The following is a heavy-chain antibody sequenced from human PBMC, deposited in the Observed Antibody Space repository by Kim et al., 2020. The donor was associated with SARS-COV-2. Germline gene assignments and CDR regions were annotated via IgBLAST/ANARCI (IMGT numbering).Heavy chain of an antibody. CDR3: STDQIAVVPGGG. Sequence: GGSLRLSCAVSGFTVSNDWMSWVRQAPGKGLEWVGRIKSKTDGGTTDYAAHVKGRITMSRADSKNTLFLQMSRLKTEDTAVYYCSTDQIAVVPGGGWGQGTLVTVSS. J-gene: IGHJ4*02. D-gene: IGHD6-19*01. CDR2: IKSKTDGGTT. V-gene: IGHV3-15*01. CDR1: GFTVSNDW.